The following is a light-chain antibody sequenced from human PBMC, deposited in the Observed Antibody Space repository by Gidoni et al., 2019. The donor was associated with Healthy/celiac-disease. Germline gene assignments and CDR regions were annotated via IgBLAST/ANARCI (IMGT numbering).Light chain of an antibody. V-gene: IGKV2-28*01. Sequence: DIVLTQSPLSLPVTPGEPASISCRSSQSLLHSNGYNYLDWYLQKPGQSPQLLIYLGSNRASGVPDWFSGSGSGTDFTLKISRVVAEDVGVYYCMQALQTPWTFGQGTKVEI. J-gene: IGKJ1*01. CDR1: QSLLHSNGYNY. CDR3: MQALQTPWT. CDR2: LGS.